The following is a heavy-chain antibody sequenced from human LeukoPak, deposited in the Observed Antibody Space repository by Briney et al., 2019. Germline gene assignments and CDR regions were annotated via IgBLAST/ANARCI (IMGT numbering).Heavy chain of an antibody. D-gene: IGHD3-9*01. J-gene: IGHJ4*02. Sequence: GASVKVSCKASGGTFSSYAISWVRQAPGQGLEWMGRIIPILGIANYAQKFQGRVTITADKSTSTAYMGLSSLRSEDTAVYYCARTYDILTGYYKNWGQGTLVTVSS. CDR3: ARTYDILTGYYKN. V-gene: IGHV1-69*04. CDR1: GGTFSSYA. CDR2: IIPILGIA.